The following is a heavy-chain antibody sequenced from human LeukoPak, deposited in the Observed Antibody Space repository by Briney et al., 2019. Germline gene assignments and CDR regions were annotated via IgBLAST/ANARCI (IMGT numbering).Heavy chain of an antibody. CDR1: GFTVSSNY. Sequence: GGSLRLSCAASGFTVSSNYMGWVRQAPGKGLEWVSVIYSGGSTYYADSVKGRFTISRDNSKNTLDLQMNSVRPEDTAVYYCAKENYDILTRNGNWFDPWGQGTLVTVSS. CDR2: IYSGGST. D-gene: IGHD3-9*01. J-gene: IGHJ5*02. V-gene: IGHV3-53*05. CDR3: AKENYDILTRNGNWFDP.